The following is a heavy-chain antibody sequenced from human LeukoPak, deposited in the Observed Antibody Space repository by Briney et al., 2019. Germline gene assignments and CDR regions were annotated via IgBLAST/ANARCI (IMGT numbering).Heavy chain of an antibody. CDR2: ISGGGDTT. V-gene: IGHV3-23*01. Sequence: GGSLRLSCAASGFTFSSYAMSWVRQAPGKGLECVSAISGGGDTTFYADSVKGRFTISRDNAKNSLYLQMNSLRAEDTAVYYCARDWSSTYYDFWSGGKESRYGSDYWGQGTLVTVSS. J-gene: IGHJ4*02. CDR3: ARDWSSTYYDFWSGGKESRYGSDY. D-gene: IGHD3-3*01. CDR1: GFTFSSYA.